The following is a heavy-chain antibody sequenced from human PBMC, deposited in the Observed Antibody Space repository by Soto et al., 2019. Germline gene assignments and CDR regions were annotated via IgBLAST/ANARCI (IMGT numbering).Heavy chain of an antibody. CDR1: GGSISIGVYY. V-gene: IGHV4-31*03. CDR2: TYHTGST. CDR3: ARIGNPDASLYFDY. Sequence: QVQLQESGPGLVKPSQTLSLTCTVSGGSISIGVYYWNWIRQHPGKGLEWIGYTYHTGSTYYNPSLGSRITTSVDPSKNQFSLKLSSVTAADSAVYYCARIGNPDASLYFDYWGQGALVTVSS. J-gene: IGHJ4*02.